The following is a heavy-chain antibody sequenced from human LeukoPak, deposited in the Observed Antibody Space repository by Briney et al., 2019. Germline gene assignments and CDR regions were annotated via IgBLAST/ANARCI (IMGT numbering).Heavy chain of an antibody. CDR3: ARNEGYSSGWYNY. D-gene: IGHD6-19*01. CDR2: IYYSGTT. V-gene: IGHV4-59*08. J-gene: IGHJ4*02. CDR1: GGSISSYY. Sequence: SETLSLTCTVSGGSISSYYWSWIRQPPGKGLEWIGYIYYSGTTYYNPSLKSRVSISVDTSKNQFSLKLNSVTAADTAVYYCARNEGYSSGWYNYWGQGALVTVSS.